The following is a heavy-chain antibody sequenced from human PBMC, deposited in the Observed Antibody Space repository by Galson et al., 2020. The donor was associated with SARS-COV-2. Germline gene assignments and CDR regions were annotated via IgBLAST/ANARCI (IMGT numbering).Heavy chain of an antibody. Sequence: GESLKISCAASGFTFSSYAMHWVRQAPGKGLEWVAVISYDGSNKYYADSVKGRFTISRDNSKNTLYLQMNSLRAEDTAVYYCAREGLNYYDSSGYFSAYAFDIWGQGTMVTVSS. V-gene: IGHV3-30*01. J-gene: IGHJ3*02. CDR1: GFTFSSYA. D-gene: IGHD3-22*01. CDR2: ISYDGSNK. CDR3: AREGLNYYDSSGYFSAYAFDI.